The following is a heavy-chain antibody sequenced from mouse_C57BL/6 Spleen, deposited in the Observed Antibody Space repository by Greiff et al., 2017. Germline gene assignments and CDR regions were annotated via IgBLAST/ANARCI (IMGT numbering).Heavy chain of an antibody. CDR3: ARDGNYSYYFDY. V-gene: IGHV5-17*01. CDR1: GFTFSDYG. CDR2: ISSGSSTI. J-gene: IGHJ2*01. Sequence: EVHLVESGGGLVKPGGSLKLSCAASGFTFSDYGMHWVRQAPEQGLEWVAYISSGSSTIYYADTVKGRYTISRDNAKNTLFLQMTSLRSEDTAMYYCARDGNYSYYFDYWGQGTTVTVSS. D-gene: IGHD2-1*01.